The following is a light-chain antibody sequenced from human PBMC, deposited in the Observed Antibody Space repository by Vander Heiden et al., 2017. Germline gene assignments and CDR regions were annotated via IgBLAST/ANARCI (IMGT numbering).Light chain of an antibody. CDR1: QSLLHSNAYNY. V-gene: IGKV2-28*01. CDR2: LGS. CDR3: MQALQTPWT. J-gene: IGKJ1*01. Sequence: DIVMTQSPLSLPVTPGEPAFISCRSSQSLLHSNAYNYLDWYLQKPGQSPQLLIYLGSNRASGVPDRFSGSGSGTDFTLKISRVEAEDVGVYYCMQALQTPWTFGQGTKVEIK.